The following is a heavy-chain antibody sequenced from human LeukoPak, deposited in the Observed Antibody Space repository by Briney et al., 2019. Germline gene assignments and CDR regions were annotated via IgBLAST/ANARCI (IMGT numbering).Heavy chain of an antibody. V-gene: IGHV3-49*04. CDR1: GFMFSSYA. Sequence: GSLRLSCAASGFMFSSYAMTWVRQAPGKGLEWVGFIRSKAYGGTTEYAASVKGRFTISRDDSKSIAYLQMNSLKTEDTAVYYCTRDSGSYWGQGTLVTVSS. CDR2: IRSKAYGGTT. J-gene: IGHJ4*02. D-gene: IGHD1-26*01. CDR3: TRDSGSY.